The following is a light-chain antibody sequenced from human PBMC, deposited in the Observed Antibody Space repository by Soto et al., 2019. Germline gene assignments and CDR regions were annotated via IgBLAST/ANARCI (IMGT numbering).Light chain of an antibody. CDR2: SNN. CDR1: SSNIGSNY. CDR3: AAWDDSLSGYV. Sequence: VLTQPPSASGTPGHRVTISCSGRSSNIGSNYVYWYQQLPGTAPKLLIYSNNQRPSGVPDRFSGSKSGTSASLAISGLRSEDEADYYCAAWDDSLSGYVFGSGTKVTVL. V-gene: IGLV1-47*02. J-gene: IGLJ1*01.